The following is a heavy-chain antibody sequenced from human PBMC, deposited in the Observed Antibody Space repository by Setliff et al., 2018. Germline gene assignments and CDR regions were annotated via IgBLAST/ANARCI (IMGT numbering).Heavy chain of an antibody. J-gene: IGHJ4*02. D-gene: IGHD5-12*01. Sequence: SETLSLTCSVSGGAVSGDYWTWIRQPPGKGLEYIGYINYSGSTNYNPSLKSRVTISGDTSKNQVSLNLRSVTAADTAVYYCARGGTFRYFDYWGQGTPVTVSS. CDR2: INYSGST. CDR1: GGAVSGDY. CDR3: ARGGTFRYFDY. V-gene: IGHV4-59*02.